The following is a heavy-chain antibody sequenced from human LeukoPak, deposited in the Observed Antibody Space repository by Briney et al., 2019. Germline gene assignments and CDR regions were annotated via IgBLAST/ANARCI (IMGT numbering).Heavy chain of an antibody. D-gene: IGHD6-19*01. Sequence: SETLSLTCTVSGGSVSRNSDYWGWIRQPPGKGLEWIGSIYYGGSTYYNPSLKSRVTISVDTSKNQFSLKLTSVTAADTAVYYCASLLRIAVPGNNYYYGMDVWGQGTTVTVSS. J-gene: IGHJ6*02. CDR1: GGSVSRNSDY. CDR2: IYYGGST. V-gene: IGHV4-39*07. CDR3: ASLLRIAVPGNNYYYGMDV.